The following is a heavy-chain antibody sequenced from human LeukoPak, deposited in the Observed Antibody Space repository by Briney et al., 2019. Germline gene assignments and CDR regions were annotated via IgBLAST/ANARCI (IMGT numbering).Heavy chain of an antibody. Sequence: SLKVSCKASGGTFSSYAISWVRQAPGQGLEWMGGIIPIFGTANYAQKFQGRVTITTDESTSTAYMELSSLRSEDTAVYYCARDRGIAAAGLFDYWGQGTLVTVSS. V-gene: IGHV1-69*05. J-gene: IGHJ4*02. CDR3: ARDRGIAAAGLFDY. D-gene: IGHD6-13*01. CDR2: IIPIFGTA. CDR1: GGTFSSYA.